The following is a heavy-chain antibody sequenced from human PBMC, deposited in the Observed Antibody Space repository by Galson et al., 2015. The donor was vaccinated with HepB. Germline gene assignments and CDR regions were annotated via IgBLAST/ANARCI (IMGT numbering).Heavy chain of an antibody. CDR2: ISYDGSNK. Sequence: SLRLSCAASGFTFSSYAMHWVRQAPGKGLEWVAVISYDGSNKYYADSVKGRFTISRDNSKNTLYLQMNSLRAEDTAVYYCARFPLGAAQAYYFDYWGQGTLVTVSS. V-gene: IGHV3-30-3*01. CDR1: GFTFSSYA. J-gene: IGHJ4*02. CDR3: ARFPLGAAQAYYFDY. D-gene: IGHD6-13*01.